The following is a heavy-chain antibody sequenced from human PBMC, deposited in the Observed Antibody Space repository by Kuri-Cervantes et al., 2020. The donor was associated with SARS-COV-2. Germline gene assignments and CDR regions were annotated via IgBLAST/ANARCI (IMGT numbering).Heavy chain of an antibody. CDR2: IRYDGSNK. Sequence: GESLKISCAASGFTFSSYGMHWVRQAPGKGLEWVAFIRYDGSNKYYADSVKGRFTISRDNSKNTLYLQMNSLRAEDTAVYYFAKDAEQWLVPERNWFDPWGQGTLVTVSS. V-gene: IGHV3-30*02. D-gene: IGHD6-19*01. J-gene: IGHJ5*02. CDR1: GFTFSSYG. CDR3: AKDAEQWLVPERNWFDP.